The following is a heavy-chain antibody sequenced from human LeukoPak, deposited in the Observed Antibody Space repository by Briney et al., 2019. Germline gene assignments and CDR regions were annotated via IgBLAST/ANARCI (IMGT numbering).Heavy chain of an antibody. J-gene: IGHJ4*02. CDR1: GDSIRNNY. CDR3: ARATRAARHFDY. Sequence: SETLSLTCTVSGDSIRNNYWSWIRQPPGKGLEWIGYIYDSGSTNYTNYNPSLKSRVTISADTSKNQFSLEVNSVTAADTAVYYCARATRAARHFDYWGQGTLVTVSS. V-gene: IGHV4-59*01. D-gene: IGHD6-6*01. CDR2: IYDSGSTNYT.